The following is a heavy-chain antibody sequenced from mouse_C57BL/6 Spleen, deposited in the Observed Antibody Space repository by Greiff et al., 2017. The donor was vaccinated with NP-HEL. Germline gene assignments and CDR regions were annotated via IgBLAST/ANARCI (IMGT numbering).Heavy chain of an antibody. CDR2: INPNNGGT. D-gene: IGHD1-1*01. V-gene: IGHV1-18*01. J-gene: IGHJ1*03. Sequence: EVQLVESGPELVKPGASVKIPCKASGYTFTDYNMDWVKQSHGKSLEWIGDINPNNGGTIYNQKFKGKATLTVDKSSSTAYMELRSLTSEDTAVYYCARAYGSSYWYFDVWGTGTTVTVSS. CDR3: ARAYGSSYWYFDV. CDR1: GYTFTDYN.